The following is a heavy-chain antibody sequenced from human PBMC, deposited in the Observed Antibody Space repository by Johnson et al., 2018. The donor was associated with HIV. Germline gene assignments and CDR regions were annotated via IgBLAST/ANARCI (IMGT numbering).Heavy chain of an antibody. D-gene: IGHD1-26*01. CDR1: GFTFDDYA. Sequence: LVESGGGLVQPGRSLRLSCAASGFTFDDYAMHWVRQAPGKGLEWVSGISWNSGSIGYADSVKGRFTISSDNAKNSLYLQMNSLRAEDTALYYCAKRRIVGATVAGAFDIWGQGTMVTVSS. V-gene: IGHV3-9*01. CDR2: ISWNSGSI. CDR3: AKRRIVGATVAGAFDI. J-gene: IGHJ3*02.